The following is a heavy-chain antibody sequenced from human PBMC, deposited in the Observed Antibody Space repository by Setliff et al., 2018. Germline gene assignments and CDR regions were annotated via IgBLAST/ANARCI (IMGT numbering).Heavy chain of an antibody. V-gene: IGHV1-2*02. J-gene: IGHJ4*02. CDR3: ARDTRDRYDTGGHYLSLDS. D-gene: IGHD3-22*01. CDR2: INPNSGGT. CDR1: GPALTGYY. Sequence: ASVKVSCKASGPALTGYYIHWVRQAPGQGPEWMGWINPNSGGTNYAPEFQGRVTMTRDMSITTAYMELRSLRFDDTSLYYCARDTRDRYDTGGHYLSLDSWGQGTLVTVSS.